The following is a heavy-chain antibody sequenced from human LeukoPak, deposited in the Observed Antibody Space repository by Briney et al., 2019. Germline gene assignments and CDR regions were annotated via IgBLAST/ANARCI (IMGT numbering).Heavy chain of an antibody. V-gene: IGHV3-21*04. J-gene: IGHJ4*02. CDR1: GFTFSSYS. CDR3: AKSPGYSSSWNDY. Sequence: GGSLRLSCAASGFTFSSYSMNWVRQAPGKGLEWVSSISSSSSYIYYADSVKGRFTISRDNSKNTLYLQMNSLRAEDTAVYYCAKSPGYSSSWNDYWGQGTLVTVSS. CDR2: ISSSSSYI. D-gene: IGHD6-13*01.